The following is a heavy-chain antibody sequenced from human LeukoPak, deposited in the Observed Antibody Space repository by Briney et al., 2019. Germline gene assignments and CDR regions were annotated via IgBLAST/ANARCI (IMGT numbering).Heavy chain of an antibody. J-gene: IGHJ4*02. V-gene: IGHV3-30*18. D-gene: IGHD6-19*01. CDR1: GFTFSSYG. CDR3: AKDKAGSFDY. CDR2: ISYDGSNK. Sequence: GRSLRLSCAASGFTFSSYGMHWVRQAPGKGLEWVAVISYDGSNKYYADSVKGRFTISRDNSKSTLYLQMNSLRAEDTAVYYCAKDKAGSFDYWGQGTLVTVSS.